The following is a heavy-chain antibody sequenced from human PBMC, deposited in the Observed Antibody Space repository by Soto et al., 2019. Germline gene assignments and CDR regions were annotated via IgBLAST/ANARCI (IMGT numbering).Heavy chain of an antibody. CDR3: ARSRWNYYGSGSYYNELPIYFDY. D-gene: IGHD3-10*01. CDR2: IYHSGST. Sequence: TSETLSLTCGVSSGSISSSNWWRWVRQPPGKGLEWIGEIYHSGSTNYNPSLKSRVTISVDKSKNQFSLKLSSVTAADTAVYYCARSRWNYYGSGSYYNELPIYFDYWGQGTLVTVSS. CDR1: SGSISSSNW. V-gene: IGHV4-4*02. J-gene: IGHJ4*02.